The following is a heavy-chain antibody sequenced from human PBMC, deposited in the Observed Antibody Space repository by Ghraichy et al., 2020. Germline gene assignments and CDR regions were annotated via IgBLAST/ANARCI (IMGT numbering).Heavy chain of an antibody. CDR2: IYISGST. CDR1: GDSISNHY. V-gene: IGHV4-4*07. CDR3: VRDRDVTTAFDY. J-gene: IGHJ4*02. Sequence: SETLSLTCSVSGDSISNHYWNWIRQPAGKGLEWIARIYISGSTNYNPSLRSRITMSVDRSKNQFSLKLTSVTAADTAVYYCVRDRDVTTAFDYWGQGTQVTVSS. D-gene: IGHD4-17*01.